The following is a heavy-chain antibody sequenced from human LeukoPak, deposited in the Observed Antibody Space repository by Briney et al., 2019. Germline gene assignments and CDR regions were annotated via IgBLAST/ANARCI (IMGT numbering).Heavy chain of an antibody. CDR2: ISGSGGST. J-gene: IGHJ4*02. CDR3: AKSRILGGSGWYVPFDY. Sequence: GGSLRLSCAASGFTFSSDAMSWVRQAPGKGLDWVSPISGSGGSTYYADSVKGRFTISRDNSKNTLYLQMNSLRAEDTAVYYCAKSRILGGSGWYVPFDYWGQGTLVTVSS. V-gene: IGHV3-23*01. CDR1: GFTFSSDA. D-gene: IGHD6-19*01.